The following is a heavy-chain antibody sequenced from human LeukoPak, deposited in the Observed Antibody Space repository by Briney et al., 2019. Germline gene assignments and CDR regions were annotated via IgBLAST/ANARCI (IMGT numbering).Heavy chain of an antibody. CDR2: IYSGGST. V-gene: IGHV3-53*01. J-gene: IGHJ4*02. D-gene: IGHD5-12*01. CDR3: ARESGYDHFDY. CDR1: RFTVSSNY. Sequence: GGSLRLSCAASRFTVSSNYMSWVRQAPGKGLEWVSVIYSGGSTYYADSVKGRFTISRDNSKNTLYLQMNSLRAEDTAVYYCARESGYDHFDYWGQGTLVTVSS.